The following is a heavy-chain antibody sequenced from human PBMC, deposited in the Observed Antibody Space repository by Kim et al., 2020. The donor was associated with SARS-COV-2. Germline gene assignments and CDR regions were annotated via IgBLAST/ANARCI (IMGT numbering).Heavy chain of an antibody. V-gene: IGHV1-46*01. J-gene: IGHJ5*02. D-gene: IGHD1-26*01. Sequence: TYAQKFKGRVTVTSDASARTVYLELSSLTFEDTAVYFCAGEATFDTWFDPWGQGTLVTVSS. CDR3: AGEATFDTWFDP.